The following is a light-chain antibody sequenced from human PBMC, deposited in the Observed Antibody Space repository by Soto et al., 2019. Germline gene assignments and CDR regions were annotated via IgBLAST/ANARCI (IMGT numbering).Light chain of an antibody. Sequence: IQMTQSPSSLSASAGDRVTITCQASQDISHYLNWYQQKPGKAPKLLIYDASSLESGVPSRFSGSGSGTEFTLTISSLQPDDFATYYCQQYNSYSSLTFGGGTKVDIK. CDR2: DAS. J-gene: IGKJ4*01. CDR1: QDISHY. V-gene: IGKV1-5*01. CDR3: QQYNSYSSLT.